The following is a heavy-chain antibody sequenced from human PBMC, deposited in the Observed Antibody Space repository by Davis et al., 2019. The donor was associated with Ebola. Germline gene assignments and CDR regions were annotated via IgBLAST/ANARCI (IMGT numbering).Heavy chain of an antibody. CDR3: ARGSGLLWSRDWFDP. J-gene: IGHJ5*02. D-gene: IGHD3-10*01. CDR1: GYTFTGYY. V-gene: IGHV1-2*04. CDR2: INPNSGGT. Sequence: ASVKVSCKASGYTFTGYYMHWVRQAPGQGLEWMGWINPNSGGTNYAQKFQGWVTMTRDTSISTAYMELSRLRSDDTAVYYCARGSGLLWSRDWFDPWGQGTLVTVSS.